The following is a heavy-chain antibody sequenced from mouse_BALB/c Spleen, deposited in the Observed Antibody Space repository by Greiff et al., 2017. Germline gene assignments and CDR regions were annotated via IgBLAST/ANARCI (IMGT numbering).Heavy chain of an antibody. CDR3: ARRDDGYFYYAMDY. Sequence: QVQLKESGPELVKPGASVKISCKASGYTFTDYYINWVKQKPGQGLEWIGWIYPGSGNTKYNEKFKGKATLTVDTSSSTAYMQLSSLTSEDTAVYFCARRDDGYFYYAMDYWGQGTSVTVSS. J-gene: IGHJ4*01. D-gene: IGHD2-3*01. CDR2: IYPGSGNT. CDR1: GYTFTDYY. V-gene: IGHV1-84*02.